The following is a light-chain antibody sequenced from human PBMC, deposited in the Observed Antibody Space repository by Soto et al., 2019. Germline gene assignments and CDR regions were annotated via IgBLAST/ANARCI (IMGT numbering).Light chain of an antibody. V-gene: IGKV3-20*01. Sequence: EIVLTQSPGTLSLSPGERATLSCRASQSVSSSYLAWYQQKPGQAPRLLIYGAFNRATGIPDRFSGSGSGTDFTLTISRLEPDEFAVYYCQQYGNSPVTFGQGTKVEIK. CDR2: GAF. CDR1: QSVSSSY. J-gene: IGKJ1*01. CDR3: QQYGNSPVT.